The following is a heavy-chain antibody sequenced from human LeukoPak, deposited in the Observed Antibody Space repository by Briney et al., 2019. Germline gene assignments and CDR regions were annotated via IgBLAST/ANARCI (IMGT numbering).Heavy chain of an antibody. J-gene: IGHJ4*02. CDR2: ISGNGGST. CDR1: GFTFSSYA. V-gene: IGHV3-23*01. D-gene: IGHD5-18*01. Sequence: GGSLRLSCAASGFTFSSYAMSWVRQAPGKGLEWVSAISGNGGSTYYADSVKGRFTISRDNSKNTLYLQMNGLRAEDTAVYYCAKHGYQYCYGPKSSIDYWGQGTLVTVSS. CDR3: AKHGYQYCYGPKSSIDY.